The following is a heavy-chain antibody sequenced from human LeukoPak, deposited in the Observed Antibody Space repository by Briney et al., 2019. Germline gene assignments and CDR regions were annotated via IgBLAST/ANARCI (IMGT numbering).Heavy chain of an antibody. Sequence: GASVKVSCKASGGTFSSYAISWVRQAPGQGLEWMGRINPNSGGTNYAQKFQGRVTMTRDTSISTAYMELSRLRSDDTALYYCARAGVWDYSDTSGYHNGAFDIWGQGTMVTVSS. J-gene: IGHJ3*02. CDR2: INPNSGGT. CDR1: GGTFSSYA. D-gene: IGHD3-22*01. V-gene: IGHV1-2*06. CDR3: ARAGVWDYSDTSGYHNGAFDI.